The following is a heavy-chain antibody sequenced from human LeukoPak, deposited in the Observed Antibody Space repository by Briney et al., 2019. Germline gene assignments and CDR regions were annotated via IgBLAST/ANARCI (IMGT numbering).Heavy chain of an antibody. Sequence: SETLSLTCAVYGGSFSGYYWSWIRQPPGKGLEWIGEINHSGSTNYNPSLKSRVTISVDTSKNQFSLKLSSVTAADTAVYYCARHYYDSSGYYYHWFFDLWGRGTLVTVSS. D-gene: IGHD3-22*01. CDR1: GGSFSGYY. J-gene: IGHJ2*01. CDR3: ARHYYDSSGYYYHWFFDL. CDR2: INHSGST. V-gene: IGHV4-34*01.